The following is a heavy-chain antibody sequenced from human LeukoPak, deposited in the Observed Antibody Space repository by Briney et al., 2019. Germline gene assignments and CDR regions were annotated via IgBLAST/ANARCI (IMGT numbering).Heavy chain of an antibody. D-gene: IGHD2-2*01. CDR2: IRYDGSNK. Sequence: HPGGSLRLSCAASGFTFSSYGMHWDRQAPGKGLEWVAFIRYDGSNKYYADSVKGRFTISRDNSKNTLYLQMNSLRAEDTAVYYCASAIVVVPAAPWNAFDIWGQGTMVTVSS. J-gene: IGHJ3*02. CDR3: ASAIVVVPAAPWNAFDI. CDR1: GFTFSSYG. V-gene: IGHV3-30*02.